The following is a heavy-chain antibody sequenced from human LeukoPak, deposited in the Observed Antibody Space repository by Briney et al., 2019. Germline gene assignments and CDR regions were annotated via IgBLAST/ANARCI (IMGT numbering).Heavy chain of an antibody. CDR2: IRDGGGAT. Sequence: PGGSLRLSCAASGFTFNIYGLHWVRQAPGKGLEWISYIRDGGGATYFSDSVKGRFSISRDDANHTLSLQMRCLRDEDTAVYYCVRGRSGSGRYAFEVWGQGTMVTVSS. V-gene: IGHV3-48*02. D-gene: IGHD3-10*01. CDR3: VRGRSGSGRYAFEV. J-gene: IGHJ3*01. CDR1: GFTFNIYG.